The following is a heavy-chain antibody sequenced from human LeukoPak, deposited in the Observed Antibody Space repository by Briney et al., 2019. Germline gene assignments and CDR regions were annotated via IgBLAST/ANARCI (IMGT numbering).Heavy chain of an antibody. V-gene: IGHV3-23*01. J-gene: IGHJ4*02. CDR1: GFTFANYA. Sequence: GGSLRLSCAASGFTFANYAMSWVRQAPGKGLEWVSVITGSGDTTYYADSVKGRFTISRDNSKNTLCLQMNSLRAEDTAVYYCAKSMTGSYYGSRDSWGQGTLVT. D-gene: IGHD3-10*01. CDR3: AKSMTGSYYGSRDS. CDR2: ITGSGDTT.